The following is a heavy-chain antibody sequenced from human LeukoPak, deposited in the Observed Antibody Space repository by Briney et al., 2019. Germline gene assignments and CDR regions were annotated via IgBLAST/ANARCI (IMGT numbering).Heavy chain of an antibody. V-gene: IGHV3-23*01. CDR3: YGANAED. D-gene: IGHD4-23*01. J-gene: IGHJ1*01. Sequence: GGSLRLSCAASGFTFSNYGMTWVRQTPGKGLEWVSSISGSGSRTSYADSVKGRFTISRDNAKNTLYLQMNSLRAEDTAVYYCYGANAEDWGQGTLVTVSS. CDR1: GFTFSNYG. CDR2: ISGSGSRT.